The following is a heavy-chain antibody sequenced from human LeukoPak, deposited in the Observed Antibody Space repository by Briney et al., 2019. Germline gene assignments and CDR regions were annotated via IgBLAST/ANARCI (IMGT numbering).Heavy chain of an antibody. D-gene: IGHD3-3*01. CDR2: MNPNSGNT. CDR1: GYTFTSYD. CDR3: ARSHAAYDFWSGYYTGYYYYGMDV. J-gene: IGHJ6*02. V-gene: IGHV1-8*01. Sequence: ASVKVSCKASGYTFTSYDINWVRQATGQGVEWMGWMNPNSGNTGYAQKFQGRVTMTRNTSISTAYMELSSLRSEDTAVYYCARSHAAYDFWSGYYTGYYYYGMDVWGQGTTVTVSS.